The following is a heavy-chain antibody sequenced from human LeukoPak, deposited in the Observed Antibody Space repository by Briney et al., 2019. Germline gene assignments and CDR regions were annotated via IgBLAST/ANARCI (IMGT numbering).Heavy chain of an antibody. CDR1: GYSISSDYY. CDR3: ARENCSSTSCYFHSYNWFDP. J-gene: IGHJ5*02. V-gene: IGHV4-38-2*02. CDR2: IYHSGST. Sequence: PSETLSLTCAVSGYSISSDYYWGWIRQPPGKGLGWIGSIYHSGSTYYNPSLKSRVTISVDTSKNQFSLKLSSVTAADTAVYYCARENCSSTSCYFHSYNWFDPWGQGTLVTVSS. D-gene: IGHD2-2*01.